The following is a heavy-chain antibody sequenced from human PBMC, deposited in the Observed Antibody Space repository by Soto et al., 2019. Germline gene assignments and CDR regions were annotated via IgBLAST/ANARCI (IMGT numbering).Heavy chain of an antibody. J-gene: IGHJ4*02. Sequence: GASVKVSCKASGYSFGSHNMHWVRQAPGQGLEWMGVINPSGVTTNYAQKFRGRLTLTRDTSTTTVHMELSSPRSEDTAVYYCARVYEYSSGWYDFDYWGQGTLVTVSS. V-gene: IGHV1-46*01. CDR2: INPSGVTT. CDR1: GYSFGSHN. D-gene: IGHD6-19*01. CDR3: ARVYEYSSGWYDFDY.